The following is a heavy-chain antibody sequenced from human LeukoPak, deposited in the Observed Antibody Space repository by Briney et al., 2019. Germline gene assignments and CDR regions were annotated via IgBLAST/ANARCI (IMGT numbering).Heavy chain of an antibody. CDR3: ARRGYCSSTSCYLVDY. CDR2: ISSSGSTI. D-gene: IGHD2-2*01. J-gene: IGHJ4*02. Sequence: PGGSLRLSCAASGFTFSDYYMSWIRQAPGKGLEWVSYISSSGSTIYYADPVKGRFTISRDNAKNSLYLQMNSLRAEDTAVYYCARRGYCSSTSCYLVDYWGQGTLVTVSS. CDR1: GFTFSDYY. V-gene: IGHV3-11*01.